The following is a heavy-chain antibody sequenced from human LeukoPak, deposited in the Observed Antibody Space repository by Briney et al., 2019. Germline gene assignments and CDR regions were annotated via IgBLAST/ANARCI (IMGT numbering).Heavy chain of an antibody. V-gene: IGHV4-59*01. CDR3: ATRKLGNDY. CDR1: GGSISSSY. Sequence: SETLSLTCTVSGGSISSSYWSWIRQPPGKGLEWIGYIYNSGRTNYNPSLKSRVSISADTSKKQFSLKLSSVTAADTAVYYCATRKLGNDYWGQGTLVTVSS. D-gene: IGHD7-27*01. CDR2: IYNSGRT. J-gene: IGHJ4*02.